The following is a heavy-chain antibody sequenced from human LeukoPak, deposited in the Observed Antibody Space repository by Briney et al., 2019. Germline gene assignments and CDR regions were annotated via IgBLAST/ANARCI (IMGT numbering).Heavy chain of an antibody. CDR2: ISGSGGAT. CDR3: AKDERGDYLPPYYFDY. J-gene: IGHJ4*02. Sequence: GGSLRLSCAGSGFTFSSYAMTWVREAPGKGLVWVSSISGSGGATYYADSVKGRFAFSRDNSKNTLYLQMNSLRAEDTAVYYCAKDERGDYLPPYYFDYWGQGTLVTVSS. D-gene: IGHD4-17*01. CDR1: GFTFSSYA. V-gene: IGHV3-23*01.